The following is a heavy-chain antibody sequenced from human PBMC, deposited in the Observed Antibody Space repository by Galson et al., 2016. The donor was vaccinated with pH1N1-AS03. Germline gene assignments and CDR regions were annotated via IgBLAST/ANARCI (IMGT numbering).Heavy chain of an antibody. Sequence: LSLTCNVSGGSISSYYWSWIRQPPGKRLEWIGYTYYSGSTKYNPSLKSRVTISVDTSKNQFSLKLTSVTAADTAVYYCARPRGESSSWYPFDHWGQGTLVTVSS. J-gene: IGHJ4*02. CDR2: TYYSGST. V-gene: IGHV4-59*08. D-gene: IGHD6-13*01. CDR3: ARPRGESSSWYPFDH. CDR1: GGSISSYY.